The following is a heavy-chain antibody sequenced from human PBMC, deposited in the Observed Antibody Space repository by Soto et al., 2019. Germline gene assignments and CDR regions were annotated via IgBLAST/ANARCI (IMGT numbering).Heavy chain of an antibody. CDR1: GFSLSTSGVG. J-gene: IGHJ4*02. CDR3: AHRSERGYCSGGSCYGYFDY. CDR2: IYWNDDK. Sequence: SGPTLVNPTQTLTLTCTFSGFSLSTSGVGVGWIRQPPGKALEWLALIYWNDDKRYSPSLKSRLTITKDTSKNQVVLTMTNMDPVDTATYYCAHRSERGYCSGGSCYGYFDYWGQGTLVTVS. V-gene: IGHV2-5*01. D-gene: IGHD2-15*01.